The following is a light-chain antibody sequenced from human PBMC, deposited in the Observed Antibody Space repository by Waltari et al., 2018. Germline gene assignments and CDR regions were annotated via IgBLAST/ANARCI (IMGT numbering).Light chain of an antibody. J-gene: IGLJ2*01. CDR1: NSDVGGSNY. CDR3: CSYAGSSTFVL. CDR2: DVN. Sequence: QSALTQPASVSGSPGQSITISCTGTNSDVGGSNYVSWYQQHPGKAPKFIIYDVNKRPSGVSNRFSGSKSGNTASLTISGLQAEDEADYYCCSYAGSSTFVLFGGGTKLTVL. V-gene: IGLV2-23*02.